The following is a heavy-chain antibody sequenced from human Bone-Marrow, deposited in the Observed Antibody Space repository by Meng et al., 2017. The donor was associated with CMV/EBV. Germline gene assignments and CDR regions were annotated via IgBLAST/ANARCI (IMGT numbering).Heavy chain of an antibody. CDR2: ISAYNGNT. J-gene: IGHJ2*01. CDR1: GYTFTSYD. Sequence: ASVKVSCKASGYTFTSYDISWVRQAPGQGLEWMGWISAYNGNTNYAQKLQGRVTMTTDTSTSTAYMELRSLRSDDTAVYYCARVSGVVIRLYWYFDLWGRGTLVTVSS. CDR3: ARVSGVVIRLYWYFDL. V-gene: IGHV1-18*01. D-gene: IGHD3-3*01.